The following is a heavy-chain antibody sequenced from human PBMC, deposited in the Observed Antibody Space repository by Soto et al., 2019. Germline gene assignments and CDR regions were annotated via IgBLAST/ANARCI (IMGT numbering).Heavy chain of an antibody. D-gene: IGHD4-17*01. V-gene: IGHV4-59*01. CDR2: IYYSGST. J-gene: IGHJ4*02. Sequence: SETLSLTCIVTHGSISSFYWNWIRQPPGKGLEWIGYIYYSGSTNYNPSLKSRATISVDTPMNQFSLRLKLSSVTAADTAVYYCARGSTGDFDYWGQGTPVTVSS. CDR1: HGSISSFY. CDR3: ARGSTGDFDY.